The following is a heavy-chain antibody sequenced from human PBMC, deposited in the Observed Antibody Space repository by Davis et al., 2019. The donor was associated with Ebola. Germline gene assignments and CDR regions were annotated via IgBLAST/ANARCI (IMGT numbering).Heavy chain of an antibody. Sequence: SETLSLTCAVSGGSISSSNWWSWVRQPPGKGLEWIGEIYHSGSTYYNPSLKSRVTISVDTSKNQFSLKLSSVTAADTAVYYCARGPSIRGFDYWGQGTLVTVSS. CDR1: GGSISSSNW. V-gene: IGHV4-4*02. CDR3: ARGPSIRGFDY. D-gene: IGHD3-10*01. J-gene: IGHJ4*02. CDR2: IYHSGST.